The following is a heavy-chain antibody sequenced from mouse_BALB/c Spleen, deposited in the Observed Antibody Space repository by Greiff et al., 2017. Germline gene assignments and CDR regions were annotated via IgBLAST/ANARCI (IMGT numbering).Heavy chain of an antibody. J-gene: IGHJ4*01. CDR3: ARSYYDYDDYYAMDY. CDR1: GYAFSSSW. D-gene: IGHD2-4*01. CDR2: IYPGDGDT. V-gene: IGHV1-82*01. Sequence: QVQLQQSGPELVKPGASVKISCKASGYAFSSSWMNWVKQRPGQGLEWIGRIYPGDGDTNYNGKFKGKATLTADKSSSTAYMQLSSLTSVDSAVYFCARSYYDYDDYYAMDYWGQGTSVTVSS.